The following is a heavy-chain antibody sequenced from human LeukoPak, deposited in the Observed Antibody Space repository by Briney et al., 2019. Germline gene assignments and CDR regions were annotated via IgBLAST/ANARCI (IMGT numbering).Heavy chain of an antibody. D-gene: IGHD4-23*01. V-gene: IGHV1-46*01. CDR2: INPSDSSP. CDR3: TRSRWFDF. CDR1: GGTFSSYA. Sequence: ASVKVSCKASGGTFSSYAISWVRRAPGLGLEWMGMINPSDSSPTYAQKFQGRVTMTRDTSTSTVYMELSSLRSEDTAVYYCTRSRWFDFWGQGTLVTVSS. J-gene: IGHJ4*02.